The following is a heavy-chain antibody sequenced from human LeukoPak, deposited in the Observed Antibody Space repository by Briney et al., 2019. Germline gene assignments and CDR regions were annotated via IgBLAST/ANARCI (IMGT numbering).Heavy chain of an antibody. V-gene: IGHV3-30*18. Sequence: PGGSLRPSCEASGFTFSSYGMHWVRQAPGKGLEWVAVISNDGGDKYYADYVKGRFTFSRDNSKNMLYLQMNSLRAEDTAVYYCAKDYSSTWYYLDYWGQGTLVTVSS. D-gene: IGHD6-13*01. CDR2: ISNDGGDK. CDR1: GFTFSSYG. J-gene: IGHJ4*02. CDR3: AKDYSSTWYYLDY.